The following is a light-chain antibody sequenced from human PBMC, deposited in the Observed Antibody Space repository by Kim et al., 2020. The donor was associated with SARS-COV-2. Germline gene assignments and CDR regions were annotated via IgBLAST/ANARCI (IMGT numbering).Light chain of an antibody. J-gene: IGKJ1*01. CDR3: QQRTGT. Sequence: EIVLTQSPATLSLSPGERATLSCRASQSVSSYLAWYQQKPGQAPRLLIYDASNRATGIPARFSGSGSGTDFTLTISSLEPEDFAVYYCQQRTGTFGQGTQV. CDR2: DAS. V-gene: IGKV3-11*01. CDR1: QSVSSY.